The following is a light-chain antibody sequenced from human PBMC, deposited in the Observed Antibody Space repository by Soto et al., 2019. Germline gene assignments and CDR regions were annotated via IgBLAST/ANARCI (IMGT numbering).Light chain of an antibody. CDR2: KIS. CDR1: QSLVHSDGNTY. Sequence: DIVMTQTPLSSPVTLGQPASISCRSSQSLVHSDGNTYLSWLQQRPGQPPRLLITKISNRFSGVPDRFRSSGAGTDFTLKISRVEDEDVGVYYCMQATEFPRTFGQGTKVEIQ. J-gene: IGKJ1*01. CDR3: MQATEFPRT. V-gene: IGKV2-24*01.